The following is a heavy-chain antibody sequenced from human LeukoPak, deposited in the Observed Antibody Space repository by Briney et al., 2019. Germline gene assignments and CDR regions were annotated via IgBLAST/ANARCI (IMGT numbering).Heavy chain of an antibody. CDR1: GGSFIGYH. Sequence: SETLSLTCAVSGGSFIGYHWNWIRQPPGKGREWIGEINHSGSTNYNPSLKSRVTISGDTSKKQFSLTLRSLTAADTAVYYCARDPTTVITLPYYFDDWGQGILVTVSS. CDR3: ARDPTTVITLPYYFDD. D-gene: IGHD4-23*01. J-gene: IGHJ4*02. CDR2: INHSGST. V-gene: IGHV4-34*01.